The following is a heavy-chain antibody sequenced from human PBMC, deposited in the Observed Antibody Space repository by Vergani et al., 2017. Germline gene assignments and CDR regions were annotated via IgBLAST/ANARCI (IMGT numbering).Heavy chain of an antibody. D-gene: IGHD1-1*01. CDR2: IWYDGSNK. Sequence: QVQLVESGGGVVQPGRSLRLSCAASGFTFSSYGMHWVRQAPGKGLEWVAVIWYDGSNKYYADSVKGRFTISRDNSKNTLYLQMNSLRAEDTAVYYCAREGSGGLERRRAFDYWGQGTLVTVSS. V-gene: IGHV3-33*01. J-gene: IGHJ4*02. CDR1: GFTFSSYG. CDR3: AREGSGGLERRRAFDY.